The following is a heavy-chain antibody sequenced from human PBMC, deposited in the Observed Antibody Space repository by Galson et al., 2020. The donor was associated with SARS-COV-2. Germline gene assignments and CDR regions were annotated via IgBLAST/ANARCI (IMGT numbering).Heavy chain of an antibody. J-gene: IGHJ4*02. CDR1: GYSFTNYW. CDR3: ARHGASSGWYEGIDY. CDR2: IYPDDSYT. V-gene: IGHV5-51*01. D-gene: IGHD6-19*01. Sequence: GESLKISCRTSGYSFTNYWIGWVRQMPGKGLEWMGIIYPDDSYTIYSPSFQGQVTIPADKSISTAFLQWSSLKASDTAIYYCARHGASSGWYEGIDYWGQGTLVTGSS.